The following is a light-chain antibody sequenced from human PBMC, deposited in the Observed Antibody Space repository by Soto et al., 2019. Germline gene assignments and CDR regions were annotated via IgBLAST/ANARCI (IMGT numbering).Light chain of an antibody. J-gene: IGKJ1*01. CDR2: AAS. V-gene: IGKV1-9*01. Sequence: DIQLTQSPSFLSASVGDRVSITCRASQGIASYLAWYQQKPGKAPNLLIYAASTLQSGVPSRFSGSGSGTDFTLTISSLQPEDFATYFCHQYNSYSWTLGQGTKVDIK. CDR3: HQYNSYSWT. CDR1: QGIASY.